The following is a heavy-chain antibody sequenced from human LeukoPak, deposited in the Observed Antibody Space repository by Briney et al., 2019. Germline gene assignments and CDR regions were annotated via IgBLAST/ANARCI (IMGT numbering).Heavy chain of an antibody. CDR3: ARRPRHIVVVVAATDYFDY. V-gene: IGHV4-39*01. J-gene: IGHJ4*02. CDR2: IYYSGST. D-gene: IGHD2-15*01. CDR1: GGSFNAYY. Sequence: SETLSLSCAVYGGSFNAYYWGWIRQPPGKGLEWIGSIYYSGSTYYNPSLKSRVTISVDTSKNQFSLKLSSVTAADTAVYYCARRPRHIVVVVAATDYFDYWGQGTLVTVSS.